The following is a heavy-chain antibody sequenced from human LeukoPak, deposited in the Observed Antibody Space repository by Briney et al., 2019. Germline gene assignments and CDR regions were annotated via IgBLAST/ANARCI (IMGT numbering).Heavy chain of an antibody. J-gene: IGHJ4*02. D-gene: IGHD5-18*01. Sequence: PGGSLRLSCAASGFTFSSYSMNWVRQAPGKGLEWVSSISSSSSYIYYADSVKGRFTISRDNSKNTLYLQMDSLRAEDTAVYYCAKDGYSYGTPFDYWGQGTLVTVSS. CDR1: GFTFSSYS. CDR3: AKDGYSYGTPFDY. V-gene: IGHV3-21*01. CDR2: ISSSSSYI.